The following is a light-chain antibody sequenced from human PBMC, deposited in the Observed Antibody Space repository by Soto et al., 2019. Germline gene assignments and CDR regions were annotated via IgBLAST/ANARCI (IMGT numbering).Light chain of an antibody. V-gene: IGKV3-20*01. J-gene: IGKJ2*01. CDR2: DAS. CDR1: QSVTRCS. CDR3: QQYGTSLLYT. Sequence: PGERATLSCRTSQSVTRCSLAWYQQKPGQAPRPLIYDASSRATGIPDRFSRSGPGTDFTLTISSRGPEGFAVYYWQQYGTSLLYTFGQGTKLEIK.